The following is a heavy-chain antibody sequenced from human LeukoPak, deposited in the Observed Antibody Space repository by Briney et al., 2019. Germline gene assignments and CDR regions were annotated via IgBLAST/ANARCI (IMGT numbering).Heavy chain of an antibody. CDR1: GFTFSSYW. Sequence: PGGSLRLSCAASGFTFSSYWMSWVRQAPGKGLEWVANIKQDGSEKYYVDSVKGRFTISRDNAKNSLYLQMNSLRAEDTAVYYCARDQVNGYGSERDYYGMDVWGPGTTVTVSS. CDR3: ARDQVNGYGSERDYYGMDV. D-gene: IGHD3-10*01. V-gene: IGHV3-7*01. CDR2: IKQDGSEK. J-gene: IGHJ6*02.